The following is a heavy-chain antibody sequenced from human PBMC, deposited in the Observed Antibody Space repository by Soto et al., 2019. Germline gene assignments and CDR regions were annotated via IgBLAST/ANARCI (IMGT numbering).Heavy chain of an antibody. CDR2: IYYSGGT. Sequence: SETLSLTCTVSGGSISSSSYYWGWIRQPPGKGLEWIGSIYYSGGTYYNPSLKSRVTISVDTSKNQFSLKLSSVTAADTAVYYCARRADFWSGYLDPYYYMDVWGKGTTVTVSS. D-gene: IGHD3-3*01. CDR3: ARRADFWSGYLDPYYYMDV. J-gene: IGHJ6*03. V-gene: IGHV4-39*01. CDR1: GGSISSSSYY.